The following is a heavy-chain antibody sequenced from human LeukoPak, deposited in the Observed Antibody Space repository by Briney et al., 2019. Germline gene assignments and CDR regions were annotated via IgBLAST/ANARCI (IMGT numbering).Heavy chain of an antibody. CDR1: GYTFTGYY. Sequence: ASVKVSCKASGYTFTGYYMHWVRQAPGQGLEWMGWINPNSGGTHYEQKFQGRVTMTRDTSISTAYMELSRLSSEDTAVYYCASPVTTGYYWGQGTLVPVST. V-gene: IGHV1-2*02. CDR2: INPNSGGT. D-gene: IGHD4-11*01. J-gene: IGHJ4*02. CDR3: ASPVTTGYY.